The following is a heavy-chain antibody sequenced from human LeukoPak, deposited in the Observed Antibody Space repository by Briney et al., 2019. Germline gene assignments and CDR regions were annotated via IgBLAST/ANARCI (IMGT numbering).Heavy chain of an antibody. J-gene: IGHJ5*02. Sequence: GDSVKVSCKASGYTFTSYYMHWVRQATGQGLEWMGWMNPNSGNTGYAQKFQGRVTMTRNTSISTAYMELSSLRSEDTAVYYCAINYVWGSYRSWGQGTLVTVSS. CDR3: AINYVWGSYRS. CDR1: GYTFTSYY. V-gene: IGHV1-8*02. CDR2: MNPNSGNT. D-gene: IGHD3-16*02.